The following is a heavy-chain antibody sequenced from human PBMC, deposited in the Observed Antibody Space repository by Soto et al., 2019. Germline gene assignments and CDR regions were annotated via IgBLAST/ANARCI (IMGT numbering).Heavy chain of an antibody. CDR1: GFTIRGYS. CDR3: ARDIGCSGGSCYYYGMDV. CDR2: ISSSSSTI. D-gene: IGHD2-15*01. J-gene: IGHJ6*02. V-gene: IGHV3-48*02. Sequence: EVQLVESGGGLVQPGGSLRLSCAASGFTIRGYSMNWVRQAPGKGLEWVSYISSSSSTIYYADSVKGRFTISRDNAKNSLNLQMNSLRDEDTAVYYCARDIGCSGGSCYYYGMDVWGQGTTVTVSS.